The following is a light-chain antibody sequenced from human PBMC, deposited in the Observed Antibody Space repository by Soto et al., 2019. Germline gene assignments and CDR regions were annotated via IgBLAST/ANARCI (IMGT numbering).Light chain of an antibody. V-gene: IGKV1-9*01. CDR1: QGISSF. CDR2: AAS. Sequence: IQFTQSPPSLPASVGDRVTITCRASQGISSFLAWYQQKPGKAPNLLIYAASPLQTGVPSMFSGSGSGTDFTLTIGSLQPEDIATSYCQQLSSYTLTFGGGTKVDIK. CDR3: QQLSSYTLT. J-gene: IGKJ4*01.